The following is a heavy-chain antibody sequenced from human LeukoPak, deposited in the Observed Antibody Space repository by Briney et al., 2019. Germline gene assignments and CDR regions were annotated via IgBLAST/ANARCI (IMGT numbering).Heavy chain of an antibody. CDR2: IYYSGST. V-gene: IGHV4-39*01. CDR1: GGSISSSSYY. J-gene: IGHJ5*02. CDR3: ARGGFGELYNWFDP. Sequence: SETLSLTCTVSGGSISSSSYYWGWIRQPPGKGLEWIGSIYYSGSTYYNPSLKSRVTISVDTSKNQFSLKLSSVTAADTAVYYCARGGFGELYNWFDPWGQGTLVTVSS. D-gene: IGHD3-10*01.